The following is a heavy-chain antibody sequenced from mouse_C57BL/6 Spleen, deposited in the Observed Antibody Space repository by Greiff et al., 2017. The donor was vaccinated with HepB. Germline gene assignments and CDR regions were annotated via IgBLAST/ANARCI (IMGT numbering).Heavy chain of an antibody. CDR2: INPNNGGT. V-gene: IGHV1-18*01. D-gene: IGHD1-1*01. Sequence: VQLQQSGPELVKPGASVKIPCKASGYTFTDYNMDWVKQSHGKSLEWIGDINPNNGGTIYNQKFKGKATLTVDKSSSTAYMELRSLTSEDTAVYYCARWAYYYGSSFAYWGQGTLVTVSA. J-gene: IGHJ3*01. CDR1: GYTFTDYN. CDR3: ARWAYYYGSSFAY.